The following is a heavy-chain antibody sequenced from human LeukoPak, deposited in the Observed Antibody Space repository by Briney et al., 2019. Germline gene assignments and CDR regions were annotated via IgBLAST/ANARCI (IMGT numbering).Heavy chain of an antibody. CDR2: INTNTGNP. Sequence: ASVKVSCKASGYTFISYAMNWVRQAPGQGLEWMGWINTNTGNPTYAQGFTGRFVFSLDTSVSTAYLQISSLKAEDTAVYYCARVGAPVGFGDYYGMDVWGQGTTVTISS. J-gene: IGHJ6*02. V-gene: IGHV7-4-1*02. CDR3: ARVGAPVGFGDYYGMDV. D-gene: IGHD3-10*01. CDR1: GYTFISYA.